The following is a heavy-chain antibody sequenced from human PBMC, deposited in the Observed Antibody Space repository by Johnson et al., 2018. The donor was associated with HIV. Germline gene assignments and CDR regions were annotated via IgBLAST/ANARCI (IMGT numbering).Heavy chain of an antibody. CDR2: ISWNSGTI. J-gene: IGHJ3*02. Sequence: VQLVESGGGLVQPGRSLRLSCAASGFTFDDYAMHWVRQAPGKGLEWVSGISWNSGTIGSADSVKGRFAISRDNAKNSMYLQMNGLRAEDTALYYCAKEDGAARAFDIWGQGTMVTVSS. D-gene: IGHD6-6*01. CDR1: GFTFDDYA. CDR3: AKEDGAARAFDI. V-gene: IGHV3-9*01.